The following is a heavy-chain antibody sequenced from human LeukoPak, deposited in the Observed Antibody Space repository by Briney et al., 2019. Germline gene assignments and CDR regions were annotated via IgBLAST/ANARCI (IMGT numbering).Heavy chain of an antibody. CDR1: GFTFSNYE. V-gene: IGHV3-48*03. CDR2: ISRSSGSSI. CDR3: ARDSSGWYYFDY. D-gene: IGHD6-19*01. Sequence: GGSLRLSCAASGFTFSNYEMNWVRQAPGKGLEWVSYISRSSGSSIYYADSVKGRFTISRDNAKNSLNLQMNSLRAEDTAVYYCARDSSGWYYFDYWGQGILVTVSS. J-gene: IGHJ4*02.